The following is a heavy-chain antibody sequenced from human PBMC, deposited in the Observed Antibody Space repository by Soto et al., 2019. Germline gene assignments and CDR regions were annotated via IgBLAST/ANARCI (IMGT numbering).Heavy chain of an antibody. CDR2: IYAGDSDT. J-gene: IGHJ6*02. D-gene: IGHD3-22*01. CDR3: ARRNTTIAGSMAV. Sequence: GESLKISWKGSGYSFTSCWIGWVRQMPGKGLEWMGIIYAGDSDTRYSPSFQGQVTISADKSISTAYLQWSSLKASDTAMYYCARRNTTIAGSMAVWGQGTTVTVSS. CDR1: GYSFTSCW. V-gene: IGHV5-51*01.